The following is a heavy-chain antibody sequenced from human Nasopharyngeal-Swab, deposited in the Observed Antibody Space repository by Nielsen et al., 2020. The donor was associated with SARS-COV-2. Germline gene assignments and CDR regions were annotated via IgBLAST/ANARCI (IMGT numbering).Heavy chain of an antibody. D-gene: IGHD6-13*01. Sequence: GEPLKISCAASGFTFSSYWMSWVRQAPGKGLEWVANIKQDGSEKYYVDSVKGRFTISRDNAKNSLYLQMNSLRAEDTAVYYCARGYSSPDVWGKGTTVTVSS. V-gene: IGHV3-7*01. CDR1: GFTFSSYW. CDR3: ARGYSSPDV. CDR2: IKQDGSEK. J-gene: IGHJ6*04.